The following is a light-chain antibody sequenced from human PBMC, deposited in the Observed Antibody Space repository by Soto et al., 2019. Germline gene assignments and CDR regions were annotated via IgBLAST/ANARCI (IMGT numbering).Light chain of an antibody. J-gene: IGKJ2*01. Sequence: EIVLTQSPATLSLSPGERATLPCRASQSVSSYLVWYQQKPGQAPRLLIHDASNRATGIPARFSGSGSGTDFTLTLSSLEPEDFAVYSCQQRSNWPPLYTFGQGTKLEIK. CDR3: QQRSNWPPLYT. CDR1: QSVSSY. CDR2: DAS. V-gene: IGKV3-11*01.